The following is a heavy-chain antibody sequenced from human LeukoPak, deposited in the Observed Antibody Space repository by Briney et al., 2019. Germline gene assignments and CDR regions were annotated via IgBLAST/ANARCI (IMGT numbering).Heavy chain of an antibody. J-gene: IGHJ4*02. CDR2: IYYSGST. CDR3: VGLRYFGWLLGYFDY. D-gene: IGHD3-9*01. CDR1: GGSISSSSYY. Sequence: SETLSLTCTVSGGSISSSSYYWGWIRQPPGRGLEWIGSIYYSGSTYYNPSLKSRVTISVDTSKNQFSLKLSSVPAADTAVYYCVGLRYFGWLLGYFDYWGQGTLVTVSS. V-gene: IGHV4-39*01.